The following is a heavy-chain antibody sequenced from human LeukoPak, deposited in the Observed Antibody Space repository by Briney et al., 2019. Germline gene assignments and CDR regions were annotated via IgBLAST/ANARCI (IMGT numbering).Heavy chain of an antibody. CDR1: GFTFSSYW. CDR3: AELGITMIGGV. Sequence: GGSLRLSCAASGFTFSSYWMSWVRQAPGKGLEWVSYISSSGSTIYYADSAKGRFTTSRDNAKNSLYLQMNSLRAEDTAVYCCAELGITMIGGVWGKGTTVTISS. D-gene: IGHD3-10*02. CDR2: ISSSGSTI. V-gene: IGHV3-48*04. J-gene: IGHJ6*04.